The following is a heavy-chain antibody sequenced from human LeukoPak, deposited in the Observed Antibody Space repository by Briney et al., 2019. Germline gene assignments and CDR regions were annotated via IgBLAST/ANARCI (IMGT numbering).Heavy chain of an antibody. CDR2: ISGSGGST. Sequence: GGSLRLSCAASGLIFSNYAMSWVRQAPGKGLEWVSAISGSGGSTYYADSVKGRFTISRDNSKNTLYLQMNSLRAEDTAVYYCAKDVDTAMVTPDYWGQGTLVTVSS. CDR1: GLIFSNYA. V-gene: IGHV3-23*01. J-gene: IGHJ4*02. CDR3: AKDVDTAMVTPDY. D-gene: IGHD5-18*01.